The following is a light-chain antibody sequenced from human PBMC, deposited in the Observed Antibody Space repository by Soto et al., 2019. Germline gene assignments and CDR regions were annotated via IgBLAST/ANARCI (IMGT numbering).Light chain of an antibody. CDR3: ETWDSTFGV. J-gene: IGLJ7*01. CDR1: SGHSSYI. Sequence: QSVLTQSSSASASLGSSVKLTCTLSSGHSSYIIAWHQQQPGKAPRYLMKLEGSGSYNKGSGVPDRFSGSSSGADRYLTISNLQSEDEADYYCETWDSTFGVFGGGTQLTVL. V-gene: IGLV4-60*03. CDR2: LEGSGSY.